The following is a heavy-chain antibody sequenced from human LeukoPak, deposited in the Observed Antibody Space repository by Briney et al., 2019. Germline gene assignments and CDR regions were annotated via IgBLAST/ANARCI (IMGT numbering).Heavy chain of an antibody. J-gene: IGHJ3*02. V-gene: IGHV1-69*13. CDR2: IIPIFGTA. CDR1: GGTFSSYA. CDR3: ARDSLYYDTLDDAFDI. D-gene: IGHD3-22*01. Sequence: ASVKVSCKASGGTFSSYAISWVRRAPGQGLEWMGGIIPIFGTANYAQKFQGRVTITADESTSTAYMELSSLRSEDTAVYYCARDSLYYDTLDDAFDIWGQGTMVTVSS.